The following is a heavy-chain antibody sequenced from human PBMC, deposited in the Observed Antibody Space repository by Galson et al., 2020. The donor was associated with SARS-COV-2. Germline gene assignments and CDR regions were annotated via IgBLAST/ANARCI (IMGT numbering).Heavy chain of an antibody. J-gene: IGHJ6*02. V-gene: IGHV3-30-3*01. CDR2: ISYDGINK. CDR3: ARDSSGEGYYYGMDV. Sequence: GGSLRLSCAASGFTFTTYPMHWVRQAPGKALEWVAVISYDGINKQYADSVKGRFTISRDNSKNTVHLQMSSLRPEDTAVYYCARDSSGEGYYYGMDVWGQGTTVTVSS. CDR1: GFTFTTYP. D-gene: IGHD7-27*01.